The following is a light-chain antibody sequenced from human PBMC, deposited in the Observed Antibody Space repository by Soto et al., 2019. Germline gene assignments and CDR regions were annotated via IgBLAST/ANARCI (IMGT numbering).Light chain of an antibody. CDR1: SSDVGVYNY. J-gene: IGLJ3*02. Sequence: QSALTQPRSVSGSPGQSVTISCTGTSSDVGVYNYVSWYQQHPGKAPKLMIYDVSIRPSGVPDRVSGSKSGNTASLTISGLQAEDEADYYCCSYAGSPWVFGGGTKLTVL. V-gene: IGLV2-11*01. CDR2: DVS. CDR3: CSYAGSPWV.